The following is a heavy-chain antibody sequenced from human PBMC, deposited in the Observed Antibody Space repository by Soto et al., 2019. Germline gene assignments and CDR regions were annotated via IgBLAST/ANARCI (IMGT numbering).Heavy chain of an antibody. CDR1: GFTFSSYG. CDR3: VKDSSRTHHRSGWPSDY. CDR2: IEYDGSKE. Sequence: PGGSLRLSCAASGFTFSSYGMHWVRQAPGKGLEWVTGIEYDGSKEYYADSVKGRFTISRDNSKDTLDLQMNSLRTEDTAVYYCVKDSSRTHHRSGWPSDYWGQGILVTVSA. J-gene: IGHJ4*02. V-gene: IGHV3-33*05. D-gene: IGHD6-19*01.